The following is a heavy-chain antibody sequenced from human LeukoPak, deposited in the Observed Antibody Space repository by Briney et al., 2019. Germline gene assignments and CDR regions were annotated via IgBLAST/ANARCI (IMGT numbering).Heavy chain of an antibody. CDR2: IYTSGST. CDR1: GGSISSGSYY. CDR3: ASGEAARYQLLTLHY. J-gene: IGHJ4*02. V-gene: IGHV4-61*02. Sequence: PSETLSLTCTVSGGSISSGSYYWRWIRQPAGKGLEWIRRIYTSGSTNYNPSLKSRVTISVDTSKNQFSLKLSSVTAADTAVYYCASGEAARYQLLTLHYWGQGTLVTVSS. D-gene: IGHD2-2*01.